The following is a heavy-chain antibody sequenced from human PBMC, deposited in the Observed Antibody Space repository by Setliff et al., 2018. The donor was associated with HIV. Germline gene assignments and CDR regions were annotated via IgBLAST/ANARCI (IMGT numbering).Heavy chain of an antibody. J-gene: IGHJ4*02. V-gene: IGHV1-46*01. D-gene: IGHD5-12*01. CDR2: INPSGGST. CDR1: GYTFTSYY. Sequence: ASVKVSCKASGYTFTSYYMHWVRQAPGQGLEWMGIINPSGGSTSYAQKLQGRVTMTRDTSTSTVYMELSSLRSEDTAVYYCAALDIVATTTPRYFDYWGQGTLVTVSS. CDR3: AALDIVATTTPRYFDY.